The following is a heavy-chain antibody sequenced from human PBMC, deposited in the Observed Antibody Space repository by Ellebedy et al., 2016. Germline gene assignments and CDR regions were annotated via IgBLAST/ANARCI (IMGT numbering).Heavy chain of an antibody. CDR1: GYTFTTYG. Sequence: ASVKVSCXASGYTFTTYGISWVRQAPGQGLEWVGWIGAYNGNTNYPKSLQGRVTMTTDTSTSTAYMELRSLTSDDTAIYYCARHGSLFFDYWGQGTPVTVSS. CDR2: IGAYNGNT. D-gene: IGHD2-21*01. CDR3: ARHGSLFFDY. V-gene: IGHV1-18*01. J-gene: IGHJ4*02.